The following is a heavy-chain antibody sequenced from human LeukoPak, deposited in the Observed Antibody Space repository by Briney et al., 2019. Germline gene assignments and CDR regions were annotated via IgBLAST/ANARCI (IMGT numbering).Heavy chain of an antibody. CDR2: IIPIFGTA. CDR1: GGTFSSYA. Sequence: ASVKVSCKASGGTFSSYAISWVRQAPGQGLEWMGGIIPIFGTANYAQKFQGRATITTDESTSTAYMELSSLRSEDTAVYYCARGGGFDFWADYYYYMDVWGKGTTVTVSS. V-gene: IGHV1-69*05. D-gene: IGHD3/OR15-3a*01. CDR3: ARGGGFDFWADYYYYMDV. J-gene: IGHJ6*03.